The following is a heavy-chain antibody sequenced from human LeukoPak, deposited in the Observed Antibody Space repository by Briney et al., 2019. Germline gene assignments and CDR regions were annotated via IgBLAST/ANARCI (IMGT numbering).Heavy chain of an antibody. V-gene: IGHV3-30*01. CDR2: ISYDGSNK. CDR3: ARAGHYYDSSGYTQYYFDY. Sequence: QSGGSLRLSCAAPGFTLRSYLMPRVRQAPARGQGWVPVISYDGSNKYYADSVKGRFTISRDNSKNTLYLQMNSLRAEDTAVYYCARAGHYYDSSGYTQYYFDYWGQGTLVTVSS. CDR1: GFTLRSYL. J-gene: IGHJ4*02. D-gene: IGHD3-22*01.